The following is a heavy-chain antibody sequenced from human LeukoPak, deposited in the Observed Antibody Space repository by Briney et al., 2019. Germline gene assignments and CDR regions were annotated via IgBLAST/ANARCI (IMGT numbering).Heavy chain of an antibody. J-gene: IGHJ4*02. CDR1: GGSISSASYY. Sequence: PETLSLTCTVSGGSISSASYYWGWIRQPPGKGLEWIGIIYYSGSTYYNPSLKSRVTISVDTSKNQFSLKLSSVTAADTAVYYCARQRDSSFDQWGQGTLVTVSS. CDR3: ARQRDSSFDQ. V-gene: IGHV4-39*01. CDR2: IYYSGST. D-gene: IGHD2/OR15-2a*01.